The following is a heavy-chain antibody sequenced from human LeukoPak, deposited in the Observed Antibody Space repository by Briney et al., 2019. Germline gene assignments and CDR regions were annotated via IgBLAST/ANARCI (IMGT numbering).Heavy chain of an antibody. CDR1: GFTFSSYW. CDR2: INSDGSST. Sequence: GGSLRLSCAASGFTFSSYWMHWGRQAPGKGLVWVSRINSDGSSTTYADSVKGRFTISRDNAKNTLYLQMNSLRAEDTAVYYCARVGEYSNNWTVFDIWGQGTMVTVSS. D-gene: IGHD6-13*01. J-gene: IGHJ3*02. CDR3: ARVGEYSNNWTVFDI. V-gene: IGHV3-74*01.